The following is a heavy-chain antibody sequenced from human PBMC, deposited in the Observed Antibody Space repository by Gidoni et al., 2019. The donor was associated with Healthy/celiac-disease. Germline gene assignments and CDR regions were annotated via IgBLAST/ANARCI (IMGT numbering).Heavy chain of an antibody. CDR2: IKSKTDGGTT. J-gene: IGHJ4*02. D-gene: IGHD2-15*01. V-gene: IGHV3-15*07. CDR1: GFTFSNAW. CDR3: TTTPPKYCSGGSCYFSIDY. Sequence: EVQLVESGGGLVKPGGSLRLSCAASGFTFSNAWMNWVRQAPGTGLEWVGRIKSKTDGGTTDYAAPVKGRFTISRDDSKNTLYLQMNSLKTEDTAVYYCTTTPPKYCSGGSCYFSIDYWGQGTLVTVSS.